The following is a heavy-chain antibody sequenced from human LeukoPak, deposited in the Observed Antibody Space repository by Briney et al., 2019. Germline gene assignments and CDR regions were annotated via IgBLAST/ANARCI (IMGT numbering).Heavy chain of an antibody. J-gene: IGHJ3*02. CDR3: ARYSRYDAFDI. CDR1: GFTFSSYD. V-gene: IGHV3-13*04. D-gene: IGHD3-22*01. CDR2: IGTAGDT. Sequence: PGGSLRLSCAASGFTFSSYDMHWVRQATGKGLEWVSAIGTAGDTYYPGSVKGRFTISRENAKNSLCLQMNSLRAGDTAVYYCARYSRYDAFDIWGQGTMVTVSS.